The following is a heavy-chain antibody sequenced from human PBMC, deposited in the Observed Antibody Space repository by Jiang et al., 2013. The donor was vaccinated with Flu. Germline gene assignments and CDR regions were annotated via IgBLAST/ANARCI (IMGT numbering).Heavy chain of an antibody. CDR1: GGSISSYY. Sequence: SGPGLVKPSETLSLTCTVSGGSISSYYWSWIRQPPGKGLEWIGYIYYSGSTNYNPSLKSRVTISVDTSKNQFSLKLSSVTAADTAVYYCARALEGNSPFVIDYWGQGTLVTVSS. CDR3: ARALEGNSPFVIDY. V-gene: IGHV4-59*01. D-gene: IGHD4-23*01. J-gene: IGHJ4*02. CDR2: IYYSGST.